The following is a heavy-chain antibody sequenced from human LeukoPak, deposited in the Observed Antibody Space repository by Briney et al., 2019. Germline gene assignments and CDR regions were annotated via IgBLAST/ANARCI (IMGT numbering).Heavy chain of an antibody. V-gene: IGHV4-61*02. J-gene: IGHJ3*02. CDR1: GGSISSGSYY. D-gene: IGHD5-12*01. Sequence: SQTLSLTCTVSGGSISSGSYYWSWIRQPAGKGLEWIGSLHYSGSTYYNPSLKSRVTISVDTSTKQFFLRLTSVTAADTAVYYCACHAVRYSAYDREEDAFDIWGQGTIVTVSS. CDR2: LHYSGST. CDR3: ACHAVRYSAYDREEDAFDI.